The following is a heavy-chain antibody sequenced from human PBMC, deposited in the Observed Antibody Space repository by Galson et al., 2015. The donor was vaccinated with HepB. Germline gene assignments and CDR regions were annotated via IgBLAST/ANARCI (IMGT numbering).Heavy chain of an antibody. CDR1: GFTFSSYW. V-gene: IGHV3-74*01. J-gene: IGHJ4*02. D-gene: IGHD4-17*01. CDR2: INSDGSST. Sequence: SLRLSCAASGFTFSSYWMHWVRQAPGKGLGWVSRINSDGSSTSYADSVKGRFTISRDNAKNTLYLQMNSLRAEDTAVYYCARADYGDSNFDYWGQGTLVTVSS. CDR3: ARADYGDSNFDY.